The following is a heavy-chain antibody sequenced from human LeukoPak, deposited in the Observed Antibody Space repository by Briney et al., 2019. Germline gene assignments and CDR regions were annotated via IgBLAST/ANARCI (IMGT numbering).Heavy chain of an antibody. J-gene: IGHJ4*02. CDR1: GFTFNHCA. CDR3: AKTAYCSTVTCYYRAYFDS. CDR2: ISGSGSGT. Sequence: PGGSLRLSCAASGFTFNHCAMNWVRQAPGKGLEWVSAISGSGSGTNYADSVKGRFTISRDNAKNTLYLQMDSLGAGDTAVYFCAKTAYCSTVTCYYRAYFDSWGQGALVTVSS. D-gene: IGHD2-2*01. V-gene: IGHV3-23*01.